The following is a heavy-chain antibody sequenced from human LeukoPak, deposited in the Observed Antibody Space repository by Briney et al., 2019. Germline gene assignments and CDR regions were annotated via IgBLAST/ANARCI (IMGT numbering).Heavy chain of an antibody. J-gene: IGHJ4*02. V-gene: IGHV3-7*05. CDR1: GFTHSSYW. CDR3: VRDLDC. Sequence: GGPLTLLCAASGFTHSSYWVDWVRQAPGKGREWVANLKLGGRDKNYTDSVKGRFTISRDNAKVSLYLQMNSLRAEDTAVYCCVRDLDCWGQGTMLSV. CDR2: LKLGGRDK.